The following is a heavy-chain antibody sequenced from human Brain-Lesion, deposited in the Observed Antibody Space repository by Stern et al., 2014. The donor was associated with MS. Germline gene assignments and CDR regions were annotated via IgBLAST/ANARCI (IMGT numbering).Heavy chain of an antibody. V-gene: IGHV3-11*01. J-gene: IGHJ4*02. CDR1: GFTFSDYY. CDR3: VRDLCKSRICYPFDY. CDR2: ISRGGTSV. Sequence: EHLVESGGGLVQAGGSLSLSCAASGFTFSDYYLSWIRHAPGTGMEWVSYISRGGTSVYYAESVEGRFTISRDNAKNSLFLQMNSLRAEDTAIYYCVRDLCKSRICYPFDYWGQGTPVTVSS. D-gene: IGHD2-15*01.